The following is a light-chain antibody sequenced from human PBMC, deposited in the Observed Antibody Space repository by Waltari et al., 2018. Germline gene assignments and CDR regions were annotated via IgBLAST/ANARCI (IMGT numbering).Light chain of an antibody. CDR3: NSYAGSNTVI. J-gene: IGLJ2*01. CDR1: SSDVGAYNY. V-gene: IGLV2-8*01. CDR2: EVT. Sequence: QSALTQPPSASGSPGQSVTISCTGTSSDVGAYNYFSWYQHQPGKAPKLIIYEVTQRPSGVPDRFAGSKSGNTASLTVSVLQAEDEADYYCNSYAGSNTVIFGGGTKLTVL.